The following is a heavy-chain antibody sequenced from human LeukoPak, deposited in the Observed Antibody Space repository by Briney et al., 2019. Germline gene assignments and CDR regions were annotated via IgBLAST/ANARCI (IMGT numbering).Heavy chain of an antibody. D-gene: IGHD3-22*01. J-gene: IGHJ6*02. CDR1: GYTFTSYD. CDR2: MNPNSGNT. CDR3: ARSGGYYYDSSGYYPDTDYGMDA. V-gene: IGHV1-8*01. Sequence: ASVKVSRKASGYTFTSYDINWVRQATGQGLEWMGWMNPNSGNTGYAQKFQGRVTMTRNTSISTAYMELSSLRSEDTAVYYWARSGGYYYDSSGYYPDTDYGMDAWGQATTVTVSS.